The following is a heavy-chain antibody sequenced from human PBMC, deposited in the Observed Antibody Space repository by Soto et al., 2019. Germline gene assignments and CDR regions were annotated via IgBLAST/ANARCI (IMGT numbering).Heavy chain of an antibody. D-gene: IGHD3-3*01. CDR1: GFTFSSYA. Sequence: GGSLRLSCAASGFTFSSYAMHWVRQAPGKGLEWVAVISYDGSNKYYADSVKVRFTISRDNSKNTLYLQMNSLRAEDTAVYYCARDGGGIRLWEWLLSPGPTVDWGQGTRVTVSS. J-gene: IGHJ4*02. CDR2: ISYDGSNK. V-gene: IGHV3-30-3*01. CDR3: ARDGGGIRLWEWLLSPGPTVD.